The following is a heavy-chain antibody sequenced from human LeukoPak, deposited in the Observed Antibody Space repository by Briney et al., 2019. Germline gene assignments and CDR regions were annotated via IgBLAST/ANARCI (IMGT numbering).Heavy chain of an antibody. J-gene: IGHJ5*02. CDR1: GYSISSGYY. CDR3: ATTVFPYTKLRLGFDP. CDR2: IYHSGST. V-gene: IGHV4-38-2*01. D-gene: IGHD3-10*01. Sequence: PSETLSLTCAVSGYSISSGYYWGWIRQPPGKGLEWIASIYHSGSTFYNPSLKSLATISVNTPKNHFSLNLRSVTAADTAVYYCATTVFPYTKLRLGFDPWGQGTLVTVSS.